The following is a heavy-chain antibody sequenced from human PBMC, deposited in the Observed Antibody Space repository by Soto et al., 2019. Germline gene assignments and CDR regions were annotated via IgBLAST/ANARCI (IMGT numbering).Heavy chain of an antibody. D-gene: IGHD3-10*01. J-gene: IGHJ5*02. CDR2: IYHSGST. CDR1: GGSISSGGYS. CDR3: ARDRGVLAPSNRFDP. V-gene: IGHV4-30-2*01. Sequence: QLQLQESGSGLVKPSQTLSLTCAVSGGSISSGGYSWSWIRQPPGKGLEWIGYIYHSGSTYYNPSLKSRVTISVDRSKNQFALKLSSVTAADTAVYYCARDRGVLAPSNRFDPWGQGTLVTVSS.